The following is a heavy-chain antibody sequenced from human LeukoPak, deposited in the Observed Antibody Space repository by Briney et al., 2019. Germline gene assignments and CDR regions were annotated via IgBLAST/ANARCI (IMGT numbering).Heavy chain of an antibody. Sequence: ASFKFSCKASGYTFTSYYRHWVRQGPGQGLEWMGIINPSGGSTSYAQKFQGRVTMTRDTSTSTVYMELSSLRSEDTAVYYCARVRDGQFDYWGQGTLVTVSS. CDR1: GYTFTSYY. V-gene: IGHV1-46*01. D-gene: IGHD5-24*01. J-gene: IGHJ4*02. CDR3: ARVRDGQFDY. CDR2: INPSGGST.